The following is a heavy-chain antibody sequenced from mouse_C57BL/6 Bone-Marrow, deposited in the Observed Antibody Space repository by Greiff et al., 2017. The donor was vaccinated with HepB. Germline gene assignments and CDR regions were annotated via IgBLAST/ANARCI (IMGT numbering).Heavy chain of an antibody. CDR2: GQGLEWIG. Sequence: VKLMESGPELARPWASVKISCQAFYTFSRRVHFAIRDTNYWMQWVKQRPGQGLEWIGAIYPGNGDASYNQKFKGKSTLTADKSSSTAYMQLSSLTSEDSAVYYCAWIYYGSSHWYFDVWGTGTTVTVSS. CDR3: SEDSAVYYCAWIYYGSSHWYFDV. D-gene: IGHD1-1*01. J-gene: IGHJ1*03. CDR1: YTFSRRVH. V-gene: IGHV1-87*01.